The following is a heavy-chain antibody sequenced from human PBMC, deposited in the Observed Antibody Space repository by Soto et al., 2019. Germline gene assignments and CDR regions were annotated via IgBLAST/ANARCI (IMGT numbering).Heavy chain of an antibody. Sequence: EVHLVESGGVVLQPGGSLRLSCAASGFPFNDYSMHWVRQAPAKALEWVSLISRDGSSTYYSDSVKGRFTVSRDNSRNSLFLQMHSLRTEDTALDYCVKDNDGYDAYYFDSWGQGTLVTVSS. CDR2: ISRDGSST. J-gene: IGHJ4*02. D-gene: IGHD5-12*01. V-gene: IGHV3-43*01. CDR3: VKDNDGYDAYYFDS. CDR1: GFPFNDYS.